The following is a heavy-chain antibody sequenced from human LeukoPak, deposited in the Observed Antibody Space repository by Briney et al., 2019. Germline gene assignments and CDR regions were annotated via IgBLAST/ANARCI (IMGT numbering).Heavy chain of an antibody. V-gene: IGHV3-23*01. CDR2: IGGLGGST. D-gene: IGHD3-22*01. Sequence: PGGSLRLSCAASGFTFGSCWMNWVRQTPGKGLEWVSSIGGLGGSTFYAVSVKSRFTISRDNSKNTLYLQMNSLRAEDTAVYYCAKRPDRSYYDRTGYYYFDYWGQGTLSPSPQ. CDR3: AKRPDRSYYDRTGYYYFDY. J-gene: IGHJ4*02. CDR1: GFTFGSCW.